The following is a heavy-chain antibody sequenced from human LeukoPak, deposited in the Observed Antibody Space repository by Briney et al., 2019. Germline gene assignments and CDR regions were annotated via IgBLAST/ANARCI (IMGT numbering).Heavy chain of an antibody. Sequence: PSETLSLTCTVSGGSISSYYWSWIRQPPGKGLEWIGYICYSGSTNYNPSLKSRVTISVDTSKNQFSLKLSSVTAADTAVYYCARNGLGYYDILTPEPRFDYWGQGTLVTVSS. D-gene: IGHD3-9*01. CDR1: GGSISSYY. CDR2: ICYSGST. CDR3: ARNGLGYYDILTPEPRFDY. V-gene: IGHV4-59*01. J-gene: IGHJ4*02.